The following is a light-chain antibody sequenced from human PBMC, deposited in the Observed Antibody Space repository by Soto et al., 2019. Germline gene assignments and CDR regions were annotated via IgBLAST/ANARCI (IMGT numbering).Light chain of an antibody. Sequence: EIVWTQSPGTLSLSPGERATISWRASQSVSSSYLAWYQQKPGQAPRLRIYGASSRATGIPDRLSGSGSGTDFTLTISRLEPEDLAVYYCQQYGSPLTFGGGTKVDIK. CDR3: QQYGSPLT. V-gene: IGKV3-20*01. CDR2: GAS. J-gene: IGKJ4*01. CDR1: QSVSSSY.